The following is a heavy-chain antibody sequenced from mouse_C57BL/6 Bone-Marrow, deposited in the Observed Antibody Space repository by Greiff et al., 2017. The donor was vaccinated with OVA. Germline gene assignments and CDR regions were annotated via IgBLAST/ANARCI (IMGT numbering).Heavy chain of an antibody. CDR3: VRHGDYDFSWFAY. V-gene: IGHV10-1*01. CDR1: GFSFNTYA. J-gene: IGHJ3*01. Sequence: EVKLMESGGGLVQPKGSLKLSCAASGFSFNTYAMNWVRQAPGKGLEWVARIRSKSNNYATYYADSVKDRFTISRDDSESMLYLQMNNLKTEDTAMYYCVRHGDYDFSWFAYWGQGTLVTVSA. CDR2: IRSKSNNYAT. D-gene: IGHD2-4*01.